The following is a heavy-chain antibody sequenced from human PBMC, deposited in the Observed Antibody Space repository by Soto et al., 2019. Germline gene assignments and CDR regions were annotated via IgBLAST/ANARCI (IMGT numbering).Heavy chain of an antibody. CDR2: IYYSGST. V-gene: IGHV4-31*03. D-gene: IGHD1-7*01. CDR3: ARVTLMELELLDAFDI. J-gene: IGHJ3*02. CDR1: GGSISSGGYY. Sequence: SETLSLTCTVSGGSISSGGYYWSWIRQHPGKGLEWIGYIYYSGSTYYNPSLKSRVTISVDTSKNQFSLKLSSVTAADTAVYYCARVTLMELELLDAFDIWGQGTMVTVSS.